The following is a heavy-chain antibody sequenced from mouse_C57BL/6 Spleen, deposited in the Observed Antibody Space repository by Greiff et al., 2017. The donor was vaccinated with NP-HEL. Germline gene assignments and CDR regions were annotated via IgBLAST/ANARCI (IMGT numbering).Heavy chain of an antibody. J-gene: IGHJ4*01. CDR2: INPSTGGT. CDR1: GYSFTGYY. CDR3: ARTIIISYAMDY. Sequence: EVQLQQSGPELVKPGASVKISCKASGYSFTGYYMNWVKQSPEKSLEWIGEINPSTGGTTYNQKFKAKATLTVDKSSSTAYMQLKSLTSEDSAVYYCARTIIISYAMDYWGQGTSVTVSS. V-gene: IGHV1-42*01. D-gene: IGHD2-12*01.